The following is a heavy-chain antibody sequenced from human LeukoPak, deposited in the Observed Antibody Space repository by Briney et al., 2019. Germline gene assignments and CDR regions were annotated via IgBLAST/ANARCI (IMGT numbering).Heavy chain of an antibody. D-gene: IGHD6-19*01. Sequence: SETLSLTCTVSGGSISSTNKYWAWIRQPPGKGLEWIGNIYYSGSTTDYNPSFKSRVIISVDTSKNQFSLKLTSVTAADTAVYYCATVPYSGGWYEGDYWGQGTLVTVSS. CDR3: ATVPYSGGWYEGDY. J-gene: IGHJ4*02. CDR2: IYYSGSTT. V-gene: IGHV4-39*01. CDR1: GGSISSTNKY.